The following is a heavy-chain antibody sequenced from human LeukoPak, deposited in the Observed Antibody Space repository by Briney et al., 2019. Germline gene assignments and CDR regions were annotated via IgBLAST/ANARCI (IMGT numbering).Heavy chain of an antibody. D-gene: IGHD2-15*01. CDR3: ARDGSGCSGGSCYSGTFFDY. J-gene: IGHJ4*02. CDR1: GFTFSLYA. V-gene: IGHV3-48*03. CDR2: IRSSGSTK. Sequence: GVTLRLSCAASGFTFSLYAMNWVRQAPGKGLNWVSYIRSSGSTKYYADSVKFRFTISRDNSNNTLYLQMNSLRAEDTAVYYCARDGSGCSGGSCYSGTFFDYWGQGSLVTVSS.